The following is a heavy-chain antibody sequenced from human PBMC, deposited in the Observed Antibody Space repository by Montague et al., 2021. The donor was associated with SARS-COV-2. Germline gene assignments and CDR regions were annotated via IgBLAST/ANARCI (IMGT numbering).Heavy chain of an antibody. CDR2: IYYSGST. CDR1: CGSISSGGYY. J-gene: IGHJ6*02. Sequence: TLSLTCTVSCGSISSGGYYWSWIRQHPGKGLEWIGYIYYSGSTYYNPSLKSRVTISVDTSKNQFSLKLSSVTAADTAVYYCARGRLTIFGVVTALDVWGQGTRVTVSS. CDR3: ARGRLTIFGVVTALDV. D-gene: IGHD3-3*01. V-gene: IGHV4-31*03.